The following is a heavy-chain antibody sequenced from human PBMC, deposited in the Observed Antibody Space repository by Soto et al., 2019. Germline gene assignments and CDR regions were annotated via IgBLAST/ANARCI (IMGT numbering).Heavy chain of an antibody. CDR2: ISAYNGNT. J-gene: IGHJ6*03. D-gene: IGHD4-4*01. Sequence: GASVKVSCKASGYTFTSYGISWVRQAPGQGLEWMGWISAYNGNTNYAQKLQGRVTMTTDTSTSTAYMELRSLRSDDTAVYYCARGHPYSNYFPDSYNSMHVWCKGTTVTVSS. CDR3: ARGHPYSNYFPDSYNSMHV. CDR1: GYTFTSYG. V-gene: IGHV1-18*01.